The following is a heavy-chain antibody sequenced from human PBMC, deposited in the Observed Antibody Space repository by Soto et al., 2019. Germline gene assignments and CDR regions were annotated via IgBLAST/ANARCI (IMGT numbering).Heavy chain of an antibody. V-gene: IGHV3-49*04. D-gene: IGHD2-2*01. CDR2: IRSRLYGATA. J-gene: IGHJ5*02. CDR3: SRAPLRCSSGSCYPAES. Sequence: GGSLRLSCTTSGFTFREYVVSRVRQTPGKGLDWIGFIRSRLYGATAEYAASVKGRFTVSRDDSKRIVYIQMNYLETEDTDVYYCSRAPLRCSSGSCYPAESWGRVTLVTVSS. CDR1: GFTFREYV.